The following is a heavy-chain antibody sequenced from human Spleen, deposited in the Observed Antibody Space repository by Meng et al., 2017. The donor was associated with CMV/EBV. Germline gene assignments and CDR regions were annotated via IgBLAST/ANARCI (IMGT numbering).Heavy chain of an antibody. CDR2: IFYSGST. V-gene: IGHV4-59*11. CDR3: ARGTRNTAMAS. Sequence: GSLRLSCTVSGGSISTHYWSWIRQPPGKGLEWIGYIFYSGSTSYNPSLKSRVTISVDRSKNQFSLKLSSMPAADTAVYYCARGTRNTAMASWGQGTLVTVSS. D-gene: IGHD5-18*01. J-gene: IGHJ5*02. CDR1: GGSISTHY.